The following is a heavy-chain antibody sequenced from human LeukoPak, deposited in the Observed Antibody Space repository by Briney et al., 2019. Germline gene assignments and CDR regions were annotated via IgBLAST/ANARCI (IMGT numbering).Heavy chain of an antibody. V-gene: IGHV4-34*01. D-gene: IGHD5-12*01. CDR3: ARLVRRLQRLNIGRDSDYATGYYLDS. CDR1: GGSFSGYH. Sequence: PSGTLSLTCAVYGGSFSGYHWTWLRQPPGKGLDWIGEINDSGSPIYNPSLRNRVTISVDTSKNQFSLKLSSVSAADTAVYYCARLVRRLQRLNIGRDSDYATGYYLDSWGQGTLVTVSS. J-gene: IGHJ4*02. CDR2: INDSGSP.